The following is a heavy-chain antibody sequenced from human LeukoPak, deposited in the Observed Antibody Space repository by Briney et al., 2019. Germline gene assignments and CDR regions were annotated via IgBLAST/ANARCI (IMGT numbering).Heavy chain of an antibody. V-gene: IGHV3-21*01. J-gene: IGHJ4*02. Sequence: GGSLRLSCAASGFDFSTYTMNWVRQAPGKGLEWVSSISSSSSYIYYADSVKGRFTISRDNAKNSMYLQMNSLRAEDTAVYYCTRDPGRCTSTSCYPGYWGQGTLVTVSS. D-gene: IGHD2-2*01. CDR1: GFDFSTYT. CDR2: ISSSSSYI. CDR3: TRDPGRCTSTSCYPGY.